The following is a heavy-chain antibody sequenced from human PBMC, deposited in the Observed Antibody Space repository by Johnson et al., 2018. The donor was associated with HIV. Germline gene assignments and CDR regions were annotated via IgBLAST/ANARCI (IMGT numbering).Heavy chain of an antibody. CDR3: AKDQFGIAVALADAFDI. V-gene: IGHV3-30*02. J-gene: IGHJ3*02. Sequence: QVQLVESGGGLVQPGGSLRLSCAASEFTFSTYAMSWVRQAPGKGLEWVAFIRYDGSNKYYADSVKGRFTISRDNSKNTLYLQMNSLRAEDTAVYYCAKDQFGIAVALADAFDIWGQGTMVTVSS. CDR1: EFTFSTYA. D-gene: IGHD6-19*01. CDR2: IRYDGSNK.